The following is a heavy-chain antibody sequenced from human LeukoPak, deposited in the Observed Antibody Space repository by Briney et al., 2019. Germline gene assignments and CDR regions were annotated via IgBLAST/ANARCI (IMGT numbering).Heavy chain of an antibody. CDR2: IYYSGST. D-gene: IGHD4-23*01. V-gene: IGHV4-59*12. Sequence: KPSETLSLTCTVSGGSISTYYWSWIRQPPGKGLEWIGYIYYSGSTNYNPSLKSRVTISVDTSKNQFSLKLSSVTAADTAVYYCARELGATVVNYGMDVWGQGTTVTVSS. CDR3: ARELGATVVNYGMDV. J-gene: IGHJ6*02. CDR1: GGSISTYY.